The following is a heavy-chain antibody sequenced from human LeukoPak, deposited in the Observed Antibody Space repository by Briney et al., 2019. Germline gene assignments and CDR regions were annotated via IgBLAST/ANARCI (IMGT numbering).Heavy chain of an antibody. V-gene: IGHV3-74*01. Sequence: GGSLRLSCAASGFTFSNYWMSWIRRAPGKGLVWVSRISSDGSSTSYADSVKGRFTISRDNAKNTLYLQMNSLRAEDTAVYYCARDLLGTVYWGQGTLVTVSS. CDR1: GFTFSNYW. CDR3: ARDLLGTVY. J-gene: IGHJ4*02. CDR2: ISSDGSST. D-gene: IGHD1-1*01.